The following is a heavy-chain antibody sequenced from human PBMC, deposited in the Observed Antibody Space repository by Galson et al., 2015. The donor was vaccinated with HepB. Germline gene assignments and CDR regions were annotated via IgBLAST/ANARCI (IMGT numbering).Heavy chain of an antibody. V-gene: IGHV3-7*01. CDR2: INVDGSET. CDR1: GFSFSYSW. Sequence: SLRLSCAASGFSFSYSWMSWVRQAPGKGLEWVANINVDGSETYYGDSVKARFTISRDNAKNSLYLQMNTVRAEDTAVYYCARDAGHFKLDHWGQGTLVTVSS. CDR3: ARDAGHFKLDH. D-gene: IGHD2/OR15-2a*01. J-gene: IGHJ4*02.